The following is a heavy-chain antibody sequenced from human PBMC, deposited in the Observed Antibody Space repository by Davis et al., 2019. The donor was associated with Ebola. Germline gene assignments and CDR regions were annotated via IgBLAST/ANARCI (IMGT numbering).Heavy chain of an antibody. J-gene: IGHJ6*02. CDR1: GFTFSSYA. CDR2: IYYSGST. V-gene: IGHV4-59*01. CDR3: ARSLTYYYDSSGPSYYYYGMDV. D-gene: IGHD3-22*01. Sequence: PGGSLRLSCSASGFTFSSYAMHWVRQAPGKGLEWIGYIYYSGSTNYNPSLKSRVTISVDTSKNQFSLKLSSVTAADTAVYYCARSLTYYYDSSGPSYYYYGMDVWGQGTTVTVSS.